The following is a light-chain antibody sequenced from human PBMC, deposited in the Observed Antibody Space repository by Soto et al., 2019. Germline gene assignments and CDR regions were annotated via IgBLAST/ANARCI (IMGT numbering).Light chain of an antibody. CDR1: SSNIGAGYD. Sequence: QSVLTQPPSVSGAPGQRVTISCTWSSSNIGAGYDVHWYQQLPGTAPKLLIYGNSNRPSGVPDRFSGSKSGTSASLAITGLQAEDEADYYCQSYDSSLSGVVFGVGTKLTVL. CDR2: GNS. J-gene: IGLJ2*01. V-gene: IGLV1-40*01. CDR3: QSYDSSLSGVV.